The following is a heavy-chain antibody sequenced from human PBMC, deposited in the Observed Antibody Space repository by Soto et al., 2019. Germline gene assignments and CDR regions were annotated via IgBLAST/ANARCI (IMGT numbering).Heavy chain of an antibody. Sequence: ASVKVSCKASTDTFIRNTITWVRQAPGQGLEWMGWISGDKGTTNYAENVQDRVTMTRETSTGTAYMELRGLRSDDTGVYYCAGWTGNGRDVFDIWGQVTQVTVS. CDR3: AGWTGNGRDVFDI. CDR1: TDTFIRNT. CDR2: ISGDKGTT. J-gene: IGHJ3*02. V-gene: IGHV1-18*04. D-gene: IGHD2-8*01.